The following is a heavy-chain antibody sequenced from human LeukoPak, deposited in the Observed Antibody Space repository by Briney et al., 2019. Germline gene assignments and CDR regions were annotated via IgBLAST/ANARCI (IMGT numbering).Heavy chain of an antibody. V-gene: IGHV4-34*01. J-gene: IGHJ6*02. CDR2: VNHSGST. CDR3: ASRAYDFWSGYRPYYYYGMDV. CDR1: GGSFSGYY. D-gene: IGHD3-3*01. Sequence: SETLSLTCAVYGGSFSGYYWGWIRQPPGKGLEWIGEVNHSGSTNYNPSLKSRVTISVDTSKNQFSLKLSSVTAADTAVYYCASRAYDFWSGYRPYYYYGMDVWGQGTTVTVSS.